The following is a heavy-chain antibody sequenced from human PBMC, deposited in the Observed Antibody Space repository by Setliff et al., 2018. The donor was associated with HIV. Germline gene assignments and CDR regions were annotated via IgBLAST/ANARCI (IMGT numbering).Heavy chain of an antibody. V-gene: IGHV1-2*02. J-gene: IGHJ4*02. CDR3: ARDYYDSSGYIFFPGLADY. CDR1: GYTFTGYY. Sequence: GASVKVSCKASGYTFTGYYMNWVRQAPGQGLEWMGWINPNSGGTTYAKKLQGRVTRTRDTSISTADMEVSRLRSDDTAVYYCARDYYDSSGYIFFPGLADYWGQGTLVTVSS. D-gene: IGHD3-22*01. CDR2: INPNSGGT.